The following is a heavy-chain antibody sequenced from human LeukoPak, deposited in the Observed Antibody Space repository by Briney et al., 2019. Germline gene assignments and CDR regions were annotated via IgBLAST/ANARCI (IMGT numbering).Heavy chain of an antibody. CDR1: GGSISSGGYS. Sequence: SQTLSLTCAGSGGSISSGGYSWSWIRQPPGKGLEWIGYIYHSGSTYYNPSLKSRVTISVDRSKNQFSLKLSSVTAADTAVYYCARVVSKSHCSGGSCYSSWFDPWGQGTLVTVSS. D-gene: IGHD2-15*01. J-gene: IGHJ5*02. V-gene: IGHV4-30-2*01. CDR2: IYHSGST. CDR3: ARVVSKSHCSGGSCYSSWFDP.